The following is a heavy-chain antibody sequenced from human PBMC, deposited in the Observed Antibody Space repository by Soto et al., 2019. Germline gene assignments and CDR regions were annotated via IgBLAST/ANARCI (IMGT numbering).Heavy chain of an antibody. CDR3: AILRGYSYGYYYYYMDV. J-gene: IGHJ6*03. Sequence: ASVKVSCKASGGTFSSYAISWGRQAPGQGLEWMGGIIPIFGTANYAQKFQGRVTITADESTSTAYMELSSLRSEDTAVYYCAILRGYSYGYYYYYMDVWGKGTTVTVSS. V-gene: IGHV1-69*13. D-gene: IGHD5-18*01. CDR1: GGTFSSYA. CDR2: IIPIFGTA.